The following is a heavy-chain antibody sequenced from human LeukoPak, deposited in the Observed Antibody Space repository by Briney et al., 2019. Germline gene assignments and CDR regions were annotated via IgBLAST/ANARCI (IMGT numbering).Heavy chain of an antibody. J-gene: IGHJ4*02. D-gene: IGHD3-22*01. V-gene: IGHV3-23*01. CDR3: TRDAVVVVGPGFDV. CDR1: GFTFSSYA. CDR2: ISGTGVST. Sequence: SGGSLRLSCVASGFTFSSYAISWVRQAPGKGLEWVSVISGTGVSTYYADSVEGRFTISRDNAKNSLYLQMNSLRADDTAVYYCTRDAVVVVGPGFDVWGQGTLVTVSS.